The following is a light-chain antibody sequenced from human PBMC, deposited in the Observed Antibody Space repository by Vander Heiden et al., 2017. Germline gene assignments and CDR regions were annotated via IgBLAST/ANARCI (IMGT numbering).Light chain of an antibody. CDR1: QSISSW. CDR2: QAS. Sequence: DLQMTPSPSTLSASVGDRVTITCRASQSISSWLAWYQQKPGKAPKLLIYQASSLEGGVPSRFSGSGSGTEFTLTISSLQPDDFATYYCQQYNSYPCTFGQGTKLKIK. V-gene: IGKV1-5*03. CDR3: QQYNSYPCT. J-gene: IGKJ2*02.